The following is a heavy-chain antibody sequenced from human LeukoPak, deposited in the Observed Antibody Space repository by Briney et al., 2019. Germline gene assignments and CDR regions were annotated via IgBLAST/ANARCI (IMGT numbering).Heavy chain of an antibody. Sequence: SETLSLTCAVSGGSISSGGYSWGWLRPPPGKGLEWIGYIYHSGSTYYNPSLKSRVTISVDRSKNQFSLKLSSVTAADTAVYYCARGYCSGGSCYSPYYYGMDVWGQGTTVTVSS. J-gene: IGHJ6*02. CDR3: ARGYCSGGSCYSPYYYGMDV. CDR2: IYHSGST. V-gene: IGHV4-30-2*01. D-gene: IGHD2-15*01. CDR1: GGSISSGGYS.